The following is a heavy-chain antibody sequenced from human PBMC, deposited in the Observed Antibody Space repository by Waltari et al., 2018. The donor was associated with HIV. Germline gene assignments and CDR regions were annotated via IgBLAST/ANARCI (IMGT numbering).Heavy chain of an antibody. Sequence: VQLVESGGALVQPGGSLRLSCVASGFTFSNYNMNWVRQAPVKGLEWVSYITSGSGTIFYADSVRGRFTISRDNAKNSLYLQMTGLTAEDTGVYYCARADDYWRWNLYWGQGTPVTVSS. J-gene: IGHJ4*02. V-gene: IGHV3-48*04. CDR2: ITSGSGTI. D-gene: IGHD3-3*01. CDR1: GFTFSNYN. CDR3: ARADDYWRWNLY.